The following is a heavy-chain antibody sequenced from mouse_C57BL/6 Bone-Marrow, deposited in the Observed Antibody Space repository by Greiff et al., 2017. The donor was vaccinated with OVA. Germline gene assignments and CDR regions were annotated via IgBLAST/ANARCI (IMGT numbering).Heavy chain of an antibody. CDR2: IDPENGDT. CDR3: TKGYSNYFAWFAY. D-gene: IGHD2-5*01. CDR1: GFNIKDDY. J-gene: IGHJ3*01. V-gene: IGHV14-4*01. Sequence: EVQLQQSGAELVRPGASVKLSCTASGFNIKDDYMPWVKQRPEQGLEWIGWIDPENGDTEYASKFQGKATITADTSSNTAYLQLSSLTSEDTAVYYCTKGYSNYFAWFAYWGQGTLVTVSA.